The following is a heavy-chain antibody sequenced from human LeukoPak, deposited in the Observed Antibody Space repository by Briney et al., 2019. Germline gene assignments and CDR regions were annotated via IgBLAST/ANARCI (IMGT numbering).Heavy chain of an antibody. CDR3: ARSGLSRFDY. V-gene: IGHV3-23*01. CDR2: ISASGGST. CDR1: GFTFTSYA. J-gene: IGHJ4*02. Sequence: GESLRLSCAASGFTFTSYAMSWVRQAPKKGLEWVSVISASGGSTNYADSVKGRFTISRDNSKNTLYLQMNSLRAEDSAVYYCARSGLSRFDYWGQGTLVTVSS. D-gene: IGHD2/OR15-2a*01.